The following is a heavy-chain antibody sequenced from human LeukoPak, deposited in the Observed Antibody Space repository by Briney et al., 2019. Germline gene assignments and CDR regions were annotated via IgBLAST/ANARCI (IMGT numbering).Heavy chain of an antibody. CDR2: ISWNSGSI. CDR1: GFAFDDYA. V-gene: IGHV3-9*01. J-gene: IGHJ4*02. D-gene: IGHD1-14*01. Sequence: GGSLRLSCAASGFAFDDYAMHWVRQAPGKGLEWVSGISWNSGSIGYADSVKGRFTISRDNAKNSLYLQMNSLRAEDTALYYCAKDFSRAEPNDYWGQGTLVTVSS. CDR3: AKDFSRAEPNDY.